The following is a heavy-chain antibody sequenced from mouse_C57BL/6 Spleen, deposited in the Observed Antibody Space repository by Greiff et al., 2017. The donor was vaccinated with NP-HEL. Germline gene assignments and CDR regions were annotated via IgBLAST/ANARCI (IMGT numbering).Heavy chain of an antibody. J-gene: IGHJ2*01. Sequence: VQLQQSGAELVRPGASVTLSCKASGYTFTDYEMHWVKQTPVHGLEWIGAIDPETGGTTYNQKFKGKAILTADKSSSTAYMELRSLPSEDSAVYYCTRGTTNWYYFDYWGQGTTLTVSS. D-gene: IGHD4-1*01. CDR2: IDPETGGT. CDR1: GYTFTDYE. V-gene: IGHV1-15*01. CDR3: TRGTTNWYYFDY.